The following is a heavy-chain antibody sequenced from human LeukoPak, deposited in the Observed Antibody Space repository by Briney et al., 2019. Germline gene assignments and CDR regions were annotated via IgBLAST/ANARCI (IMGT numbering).Heavy chain of an antibody. Sequence: GGSLRLSCAASGFSFDTYGMHWVRQAPGKGLDWVAVTWYDGNEKYYADSVKGRFTISRDNSKNTLYLQMNSLRAEDTAVYYCASPSLGIAVAGLDYWGQGTLVTVSS. J-gene: IGHJ4*02. V-gene: IGHV3-33*01. CDR3: ASPSLGIAVAGLDY. CDR1: GFSFDTYG. D-gene: IGHD6-19*01. CDR2: TWYDGNEK.